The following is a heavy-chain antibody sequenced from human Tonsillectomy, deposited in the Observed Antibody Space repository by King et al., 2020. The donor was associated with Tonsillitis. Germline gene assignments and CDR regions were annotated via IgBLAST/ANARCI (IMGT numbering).Heavy chain of an antibody. Sequence: VQLVESGGGVVQPGRSLRLSCAASGFTFSTYAIHWVRQAPGKGLEWVAFISYDESNKKYADSVKGRFIISRDNSKNSVYLQMNSLRAEDTAVYYCARAPLRCVHLYLDYWGQETLVTVSS. D-gene: IGHD3-3*01. CDR3: ARAPLRCVHLYLDY. CDR2: ISYDESNK. CDR1: GFTFSTYA. J-gene: IGHJ4*02. V-gene: IGHV3-30-3*01.